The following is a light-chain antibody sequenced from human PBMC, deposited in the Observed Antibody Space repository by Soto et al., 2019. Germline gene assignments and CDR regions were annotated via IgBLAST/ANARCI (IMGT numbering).Light chain of an antibody. J-gene: IGLJ1*01. Sequence: QSALTQPASVSGSPGQSIAISCTGTFSDVGGYDYVSWYQQHPDKAPKLMIYEVTKRPSGVSNRFSGSKSGNTASLTISGLQPQDEADCYCSSHTSGSTRVFGSGTKLTVL. CDR2: EVT. CDR1: FSDVGGYDY. CDR3: SSHTSGSTRV. V-gene: IGLV2-14*01.